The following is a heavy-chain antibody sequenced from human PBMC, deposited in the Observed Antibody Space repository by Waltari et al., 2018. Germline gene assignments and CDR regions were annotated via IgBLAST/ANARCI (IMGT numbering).Heavy chain of an antibody. D-gene: IGHD3-22*01. V-gene: IGHV4-38-2*02. CDR3: ARDRHGYFQPVDS. CDR2: IYHSGST. Sequence: QVQLQESGPGLVKPSETLSLTCAVSGYSISSGYYWGWIRQPPGKGLEWIGSIYHSGSTYYNPSLKSRVTISVDTSKNQFSLKLSSVTAADTAVYYCARDRHGYFQPVDSWGQGTLVTVSS. CDR1: GYSISSGYY. J-gene: IGHJ4*02.